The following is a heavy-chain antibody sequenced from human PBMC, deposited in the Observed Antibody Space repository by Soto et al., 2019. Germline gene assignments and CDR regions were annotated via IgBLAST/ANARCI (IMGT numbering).Heavy chain of an antibody. CDR1: CGSVSSDISY. CDR3: ARGYDYDSGGYLFDY. J-gene: IGHJ4*02. V-gene: IGHV4-31*03. CDR2: IYYSGIT. D-gene: IGHD3-22*01. Sequence: TLSLTCSGSCGSVSSDISYWTWIRQHPGKGPGWVGDIYYSGITYYNPSLKSRVTISLDMSKNQFSRKLTSVSAADTAVYYCARGYDYDSGGYLFDYWGQGTLVT.